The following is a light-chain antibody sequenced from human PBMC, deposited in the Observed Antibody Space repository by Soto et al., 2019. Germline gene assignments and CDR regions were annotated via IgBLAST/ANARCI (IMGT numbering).Light chain of an antibody. CDR3: QQFGTSPWT. CDR1: QSVSSSY. Sequence: EIVLTQSPGTLSLSPGEIATLSCRASQSVSSSYLAWYQQKPGQAPRLLIYGASSRATGIPDRFSGSGSGTDFTLTIIRLEPEDFAVYYCQQFGTSPWTFGQGTKVEIK. CDR2: GAS. V-gene: IGKV3-20*01. J-gene: IGKJ1*01.